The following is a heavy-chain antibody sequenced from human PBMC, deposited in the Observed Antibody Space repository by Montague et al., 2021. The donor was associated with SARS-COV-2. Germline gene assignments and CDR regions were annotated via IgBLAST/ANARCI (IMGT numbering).Heavy chain of an antibody. CDR2: ISRSGNSI. Sequence: SLRLSCPASRFNFSDYTINWVRQAPGKGLEWVSSISRSGNSIYYADSVKGRFTISRDNAKKSLYLQMNSLRAEDTAVYYCARDVWTAATAVDYYFYYAMDVWGQGTAVTVSS. J-gene: IGHJ6*02. V-gene: IGHV3-21*01. CDR1: RFNFSDYT. D-gene: IGHD3/OR15-3a*01. CDR3: ARDVWTAATAVDYYFYYAMDV.